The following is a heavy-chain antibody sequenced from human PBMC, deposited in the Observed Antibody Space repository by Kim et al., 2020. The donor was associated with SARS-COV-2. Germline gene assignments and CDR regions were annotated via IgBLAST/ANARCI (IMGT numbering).Heavy chain of an antibody. Sequence: GGSLRLFCAASGFTFSNSASWVRQAPGKGLEWVSTISGSGGRTEYADSVKGRFTISRDNSKNTMYLQMGSLRAEDTAVYYCAKRPLWFGELTYTFDIWGQGTMVTVSS. V-gene: IGHV3-23*01. CDR1: GFTFSNSA. J-gene: IGHJ3*02. CDR3: AKRPLWFGELTYTFDI. D-gene: IGHD3-10*01. CDR2: ISGSGGRT.